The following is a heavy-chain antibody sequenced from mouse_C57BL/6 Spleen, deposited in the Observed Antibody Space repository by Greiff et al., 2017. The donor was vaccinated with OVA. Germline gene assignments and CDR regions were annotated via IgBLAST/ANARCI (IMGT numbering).Heavy chain of an antibody. J-gene: IGHJ2*01. Sequence: VKLQQPGAELVRPGSSVKLSCKASGYTFTSYWMDWVKQRPGQGLEWIGNIYPSDSETHYNQKFKDKATLTVDKSSSTAYMQLSSLTSEDSAVYYCARGDGYYLYYFDYWGQGTTLTVSS. CDR2: IYPSDSET. V-gene: IGHV1-61*01. CDR3: ARGDGYYLYYFDY. D-gene: IGHD2-3*01. CDR1: GYTFTSYW.